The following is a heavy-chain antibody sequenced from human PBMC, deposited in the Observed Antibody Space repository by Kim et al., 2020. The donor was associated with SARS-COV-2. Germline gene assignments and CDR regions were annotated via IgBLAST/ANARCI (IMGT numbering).Heavy chain of an antibody. D-gene: IGHD6-13*01. CDR3: ASRPGIAAAGTGWFDP. Sequence: LRSPVTISLDTSKNQFSLKLSSVTAADTAVYYCASRPGIAAAGTGWFDPWGQGTLVTVSS. V-gene: IGHV4-39*01. J-gene: IGHJ5*02.